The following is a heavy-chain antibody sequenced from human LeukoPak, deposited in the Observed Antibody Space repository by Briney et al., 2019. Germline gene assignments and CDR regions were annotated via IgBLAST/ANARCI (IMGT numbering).Heavy chain of an antibody. CDR1: GFTFSSYG. V-gene: IGHV3-30*02. CDR3: AKDVGSGWLYYFDY. D-gene: IGHD6-19*01. J-gene: IGHJ4*02. CDR2: IRYDGSNK. Sequence: GGFLRLSCAASGFTFSSYGMHWVRQAPGKGLEWVAFIRYDGSNKYYADSVKGRFTISRDNSKNTLYLQMNSLRAEDTAVYYCAKDVGSGWLYYFDYWGQGTLVTVSS.